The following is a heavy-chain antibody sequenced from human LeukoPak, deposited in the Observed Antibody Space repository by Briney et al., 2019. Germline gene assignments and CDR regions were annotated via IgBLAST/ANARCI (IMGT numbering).Heavy chain of an antibody. CDR3: AAQYGSGSPYYFYAMDV. D-gene: IGHD3-10*01. V-gene: IGHV3-48*03. Sequence: PGGSLRLSCATSGFKFSGHELNWVRQAPGKGLEWVAYISSSGATLHYADFVRGRFTISRDYAKSSLHLQMSSQRAEDSAVYYCAAQYGSGSPYYFYAMDVWGQGTTVTVSS. CDR2: ISSSGATL. J-gene: IGHJ6*02. CDR1: GFKFSGHE.